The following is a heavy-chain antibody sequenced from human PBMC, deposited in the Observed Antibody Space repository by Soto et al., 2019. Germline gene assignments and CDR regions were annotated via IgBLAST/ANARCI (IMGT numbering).Heavy chain of an antibody. V-gene: IGHV4-38-2*01. Sequence: SETLSLTCAVSGYPIASGYYWAWIRQSPGKGLEWIGSIYHAGSVYYNPSLNSRVAVSLDTSKNHFSLKLTSVTAADTAVYYCARTFDYYGMDVWGQGTTVTVSS. J-gene: IGHJ6*02. CDR3: ARTFDYYGMDV. CDR1: GYPIASGYY. CDR2: IYHAGSV.